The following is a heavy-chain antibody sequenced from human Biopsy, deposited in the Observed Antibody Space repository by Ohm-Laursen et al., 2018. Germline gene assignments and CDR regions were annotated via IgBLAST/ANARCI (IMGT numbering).Heavy chain of an antibody. V-gene: IGHV3-11*01. CDR1: GFTFSDYY. CDR2: ITSGGSTT. D-gene: IGHD5-24*01. CDR3: ARDVEGFYSYAMDV. J-gene: IGHJ6*02. Sequence: SLRLSCAASGFTFSDYYMSWIRQATGKGLEWVSYITSGGSTTDYADSVKGRFTISRDNAKSSLFLQMNSLRAEDTAVYYCARDVEGFYSYAMDVWGQGTTVTVSS.